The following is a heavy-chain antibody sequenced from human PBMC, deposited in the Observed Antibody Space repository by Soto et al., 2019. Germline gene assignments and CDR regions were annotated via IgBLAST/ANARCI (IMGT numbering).Heavy chain of an antibody. CDR1: GGSFSGYI. J-gene: IGHJ4*02. V-gene: IGHV4-34*01. CDR2: INHSGSA. CDR3: ARGPSTGSPYSGGWYYFDS. D-gene: IGHD3-10*01. Sequence: QVQIHQWGAGVLKPSETLSLTCAVSGGSFSGYIWTWIRQTPGKGLQWIGQINHSGSAVYNPSLKTRVTISITSNNQFSLEMSSVTAADTAVYYCARGPSTGSPYSGGWYYFDSWGQGATVTVS.